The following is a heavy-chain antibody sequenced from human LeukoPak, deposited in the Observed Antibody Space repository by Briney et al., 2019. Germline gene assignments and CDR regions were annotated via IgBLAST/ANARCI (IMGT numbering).Heavy chain of an antibody. J-gene: IGHJ4*02. V-gene: IGHV3-74*01. D-gene: IGHD3-22*01. CDR2: INSDGSST. Sequence: GGSLRRSCAASGFTFSSYWMHWVRQAPGKGLVWVSRINSDGSSTSYADSVKGRFTISRDNAKNTLYLQMNSLRAGDTAVYYCARGDYYDTPRNWGQGTLVTVSS. CDR1: GFTFSSYW. CDR3: ARGDYYDTPRN.